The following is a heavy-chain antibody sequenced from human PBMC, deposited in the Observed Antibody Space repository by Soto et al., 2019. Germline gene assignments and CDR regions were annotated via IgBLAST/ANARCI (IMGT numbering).Heavy chain of an antibody. CDR1: GDTFNFYS. V-gene: IGHV1-69*02. CDR2: VKPIVSKS. Sequence: QVQLVQSGSEVKRPGSSVKVSCKASGDTFNFYSINWVRQAPGVGLEWMRRVKPIVSKSYYAQKFKGRVTMIADKSTSTAYMELSSLRSEDTAIYYCASSYGSGYRAFDYWGQGALVTVSS. CDR3: ASSYGSGYRAFDY. D-gene: IGHD3-10*01. J-gene: IGHJ4*02.